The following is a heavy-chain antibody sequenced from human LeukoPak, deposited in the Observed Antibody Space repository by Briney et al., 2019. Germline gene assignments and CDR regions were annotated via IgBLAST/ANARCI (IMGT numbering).Heavy chain of an antibody. CDR1: GFTFDDYG. J-gene: IGHJ4*02. CDR3: TRRAERFFDWFPHGY. CDR2: IRSKAYGGTT. D-gene: IGHD3-9*01. V-gene: IGHV3-49*04. Sequence: PGGSLRLSCAASGFTFDDYGMSWVRQAPGKGLEWVGFIRSKAYGGTTEYAASVKGRFTISRDDSKSIAYLQMNSLKTEDTAVYYCTRRAERFFDWFPHGYWGQGTLVTVSS.